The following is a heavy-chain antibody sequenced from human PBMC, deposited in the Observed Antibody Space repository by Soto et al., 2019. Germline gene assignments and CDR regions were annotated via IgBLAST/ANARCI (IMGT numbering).Heavy chain of an antibody. Sequence: SETLSLTCAVYGGSFSGYYWSWIRQPPGKGLEWIGEINHSGSTNYNPSLKSRVTISVDTSKNQFSLKLSSVTAADTAVYYCARFSTVTTFDYWGQGTLVTVSS. CDR3: ARFSTVTTFDY. J-gene: IGHJ4*02. D-gene: IGHD4-17*01. CDR1: GGSFSGYY. CDR2: INHSGST. V-gene: IGHV4-34*01.